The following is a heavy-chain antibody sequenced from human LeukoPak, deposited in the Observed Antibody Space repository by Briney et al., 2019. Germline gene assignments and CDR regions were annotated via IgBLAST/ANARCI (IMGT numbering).Heavy chain of an antibody. CDR3: VKDTVAGTPTYYFDY. CDR2: ISSNGGST. CDR1: GFTFSDYY. Sequence: PGGSLRLSCAASGFTFSDYYMSWIRQAPGKGLEYVSAISSNGGSTYYADSVKGRFTISRDNSKNTLYLQMSSLRAEDTAVYYCVKDTVAGTPTYYFDYWGQGTLVTVSS. D-gene: IGHD6-19*01. J-gene: IGHJ4*02. V-gene: IGHV3-64D*06.